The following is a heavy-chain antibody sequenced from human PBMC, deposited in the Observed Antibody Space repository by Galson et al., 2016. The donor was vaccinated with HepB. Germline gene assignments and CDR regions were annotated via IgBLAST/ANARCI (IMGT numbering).Heavy chain of an antibody. CDR1: GFSFSDYY. D-gene: IGHD3-3*01. CDR3: ARDSRATFGEPNWFDP. J-gene: IGHJ5*02. CDR2: VEPDGSET. V-gene: IGHV3-7*01. Sequence: LRLSCAASGFSFSDYYMTWIRQAPGKGPEWVASVEPDGSETYYVDSMKGRFTISRDNAKNSLYLQMNSLRVEDTAGYYCARDSRATFGEPNWFDPWGQGTLVIVSS.